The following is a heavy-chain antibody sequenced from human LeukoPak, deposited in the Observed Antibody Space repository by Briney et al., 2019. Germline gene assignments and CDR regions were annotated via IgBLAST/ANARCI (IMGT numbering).Heavy chain of an antibody. D-gene: IGHD3-22*01. J-gene: IGHJ4*02. Sequence: GGSLRLSCAASGFTFSSYWMHWVRQAPGKGLVWVSRINSDGSSTSYADSVKGRFTISRDNAKNTLYLQMNSLRAEDTAVYYCAKVPSAYYYDTPRGWGQGTLVTISS. V-gene: IGHV3-74*01. CDR2: INSDGSST. CDR1: GFTFSSYW. CDR3: AKVPSAYYYDTPRG.